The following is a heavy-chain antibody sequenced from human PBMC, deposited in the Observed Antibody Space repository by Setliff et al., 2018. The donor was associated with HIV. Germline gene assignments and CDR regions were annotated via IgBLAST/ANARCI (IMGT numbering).Heavy chain of an antibody. CDR3: ARESLNLGELSSNPDASDT. D-gene: IGHD3-16*02. J-gene: IGHJ3*02. CDR2: ISDSGDNT. CDR1: GFTFSSYA. Sequence: GGSLRLSCAASGFTFSSYAMSWVRQAPERGLEWVSAISDSGDNTNYADSVKGRFTISRDDSKNTLYLQMTSLRAEDTAVYYCARESLNLGELSSNPDASDTWGQGTMVTVSS. V-gene: IGHV3-23*01.